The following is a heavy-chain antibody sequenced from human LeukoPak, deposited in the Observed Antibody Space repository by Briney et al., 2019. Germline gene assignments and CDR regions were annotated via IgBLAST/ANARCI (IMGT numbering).Heavy chain of an antibody. V-gene: IGHV4-39*01. CDR1: GGSISSTNYY. J-gene: IGHJ4*02. CDR3: ARLRRNYSDS. Sequence: SETLSLTCAVSGGSISSTNYYWGWIRQPPGRGLEWIGHMYYSGNSFYNPSLKSRVAISVDTSKNQFSLKLSSVTAADTAVYYCARLRRNYSDSWGQGSLVSVSS. CDR2: MYYSGNS.